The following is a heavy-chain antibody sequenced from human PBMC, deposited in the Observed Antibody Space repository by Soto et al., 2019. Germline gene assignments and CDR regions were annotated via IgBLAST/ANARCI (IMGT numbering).Heavy chain of an antibody. CDR3: ARVKYGDFDY. Sequence: PSETLSLRSIASGGSIRSADYSSTWILQPPGKGLEWIGYISYSGSTHYNPSLKSRLSTSVDTSKNQFSLKLGSVTAADTAVYYCARVKYGDFDYWGQGTLVTSPQ. J-gene: IGHJ4*02. CDR1: GGSIRSADYS. V-gene: IGHV4-30-4*01. D-gene: IGHD4-17*01. CDR2: ISYSGST.